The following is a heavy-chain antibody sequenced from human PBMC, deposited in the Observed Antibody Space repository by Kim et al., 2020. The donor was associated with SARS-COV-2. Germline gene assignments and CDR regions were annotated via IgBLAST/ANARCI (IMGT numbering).Heavy chain of an antibody. CDR1: GGSISSHS. Sequence: LETLSLTCTVSGGSISSHSWSWIRQPPGKGLEWIGYTYYSGSTNYNPSLKSRVTISVDTSKNQFSLKLSSVTAADAAVYYCARDRIGHCSSTSCSLHFDYWGQGTLVTVSS. J-gene: IGHJ4*02. V-gene: IGHV4-59*11. CDR2: TYYSGST. D-gene: IGHD2-2*01. CDR3: ARDRIGHCSSTSCSLHFDY.